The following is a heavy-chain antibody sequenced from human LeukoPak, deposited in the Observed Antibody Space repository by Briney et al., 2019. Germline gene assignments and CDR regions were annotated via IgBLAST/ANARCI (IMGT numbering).Heavy chain of an antibody. J-gene: IGHJ5*02. Sequence: GAPVKVSCKASGYTFTSYAMNWVRQAPGQGLEWMGWINPNSGGTNYAQKFQGRVTMTRDTSISTAYMELSRLRSDDTAVYYCAYNSSGFSWGQGTLVTVSS. CDR3: AYNSSGFS. V-gene: IGHV1-2*02. CDR2: INPNSGGT. CDR1: GYTFTSYA. D-gene: IGHD3-22*01.